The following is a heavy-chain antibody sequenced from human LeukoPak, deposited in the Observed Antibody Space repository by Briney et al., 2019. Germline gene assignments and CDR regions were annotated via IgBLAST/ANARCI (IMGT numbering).Heavy chain of an antibody. CDR3: GRDYRVYRAPYYFDY. V-gene: IGHV3-7*01. J-gene: IGHJ4*02. Sequence: GGSLRLSCAASGFTLGIYWMSSVRRAPGKWLEWLVNIKQEGGENSYVDSGRGRFTIHRDNAKNSLSLQINSLRAEDTAVYYCGRDYRVYRAPYYFDYWGQGTLVTVSS. CDR2: IKQEGGEN. CDR1: GFTLGIYW. D-gene: IGHD6-13*01.